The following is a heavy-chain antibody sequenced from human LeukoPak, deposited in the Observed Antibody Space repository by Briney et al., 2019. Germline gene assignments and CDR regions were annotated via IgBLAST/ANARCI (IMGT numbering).Heavy chain of an antibody. V-gene: IGHV3-23*01. D-gene: IGHD3-3*01. CDR1: GFTFSSYA. CDR3: AKEGTIWDFWSGYYGPTYYYYYMDV. Sequence: GGSLRLSCAASGFTFSSYAMSWVRQAPGKGLEWVSAISGSGGSTYYADSVKGRFTISRDNSKNTLYLQMNSLRAEDTAVYYCAKEGTIWDFWSGYYGPTYYYYYMDVWGKGTTVTVSS. J-gene: IGHJ6*03. CDR2: ISGSGGST.